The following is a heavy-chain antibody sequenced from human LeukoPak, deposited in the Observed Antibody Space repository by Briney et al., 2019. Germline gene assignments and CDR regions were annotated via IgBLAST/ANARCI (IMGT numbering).Heavy chain of an antibody. D-gene: IGHD6-13*01. Sequence: GASVKVSCKASGYTFTGYYMHWVRQAPGQGLEWMGWISAYNGNTNYAQKLQGRVTMTTDTSTSTAYMELRSLRSDDTAVYYCARTTYYSSSWYYFDYWGQGTLVTVSS. CDR3: ARTTYYSSSWYYFDY. CDR2: ISAYNGNT. V-gene: IGHV1-18*04. CDR1: GYTFTGYY. J-gene: IGHJ4*02.